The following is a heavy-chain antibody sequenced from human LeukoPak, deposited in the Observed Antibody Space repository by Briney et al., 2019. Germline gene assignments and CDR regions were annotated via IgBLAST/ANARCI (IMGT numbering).Heavy chain of an antibody. CDR3: AKDDAPYYYGSGSYYRPIDY. D-gene: IGHD3-10*01. V-gene: IGHV3-23*01. CDR2: ISGSGGST. CDR1: GFTFSSYE. Sequence: GGSLRLSCAASGFTFSSYEMNWVRQAPGKGLEWVSAISGSGGSTYYADSVKGRFTISRDNSKNTLYLQMNSLRAEDTAVYYCAKDDAPYYYGSGSYYRPIDYWGQGTLVTVSS. J-gene: IGHJ4*02.